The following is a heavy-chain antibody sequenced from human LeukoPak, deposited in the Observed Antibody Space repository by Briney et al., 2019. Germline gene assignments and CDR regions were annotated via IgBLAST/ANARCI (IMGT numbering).Heavy chain of an antibody. D-gene: IGHD6-19*01. CDR2: ISSSDTYT. CDR1: GFTFSDYY. CDR3: ARGPYSSGSSADY. V-gene: IGHV3-11*06. Sequence: PGGSLRLSRAASGFTFSDYYMSWIRQAPGKGLEWVSYISSSDTYTNYADSVKGRFTISRDNAKNSLYLQMNSLRAEDTAVYYCARGPYSSGSSADYWGQGTLVTVSS. J-gene: IGHJ4*02.